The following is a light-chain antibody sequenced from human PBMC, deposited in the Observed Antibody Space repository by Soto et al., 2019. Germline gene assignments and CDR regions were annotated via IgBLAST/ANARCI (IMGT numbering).Light chain of an antibody. CDR1: QRVNSSY. Sequence: EIVLTQSPDTLYLSPGEGATLSCRASQRVNSSYLAWYQQKPGQAPRLLISGASDRATGVPARVSGSGSGTDFTLTISRLEPEDFAFYYCQQYVNSPVTFGQGTKLEIK. J-gene: IGKJ2*01. V-gene: IGKV3-20*01. CDR3: QQYVNSPVT. CDR2: GAS.